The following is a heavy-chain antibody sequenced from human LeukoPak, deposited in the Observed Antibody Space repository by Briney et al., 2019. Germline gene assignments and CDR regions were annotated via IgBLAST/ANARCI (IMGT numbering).Heavy chain of an antibody. Sequence: GSLRLSCAASGFTFSNYAMRWVRQAPGKGVEGVTGINCGWGGGTFHAASVRGRFTISRDNSKNTLYLQMSSLRAEDTAVYYCTASLPNIVVVPAAKGPFGSWGQGTLVTVSS. CDR1: GFTFSNYA. CDR2: INCGWGGGT. CDR3: TASLPNIVVVPAAKGPFGS. J-gene: IGHJ5*02. D-gene: IGHD2-2*01. V-gene: IGHV3-23*01.